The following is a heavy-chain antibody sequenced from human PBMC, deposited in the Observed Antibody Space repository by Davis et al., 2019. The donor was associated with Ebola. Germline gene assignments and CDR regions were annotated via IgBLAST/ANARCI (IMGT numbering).Heavy chain of an antibody. V-gene: IGHV4-30-4*07. CDR1: GDSISSGGFS. Sequence: MPSETLSLTCAVSGDSISSGGFSWSWIRQPPGKGPEWIGCIFYSGSTYYNPPLKSRVSISVDTSKTQFSLKLNSVTAADTAVYYCARIRQQFAYFDYWGQGTLVTVSS. D-gene: IGHD6-6*01. CDR2: IFYSGST. J-gene: IGHJ4*02. CDR3: ARIRQQFAYFDY.